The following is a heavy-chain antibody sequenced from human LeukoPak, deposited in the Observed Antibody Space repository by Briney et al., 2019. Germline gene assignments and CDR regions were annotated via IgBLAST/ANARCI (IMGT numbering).Heavy chain of an antibody. CDR1: GGSISSYY. CDR3: AKHSFDRGDYYDE. V-gene: IGHV4-59*08. CDR2: IYHSGST. Sequence: SETLSLTCTASGGSISSYYWSWIRQPPGEGLEWIGYIYHSGSTNYNPSLKSRVTISVDTSTNQFSLKMRSVTAADTAVYYCAKHSFDRGDYYDEWGQGTLVTVSS. D-gene: IGHD3-22*01. J-gene: IGHJ4*02.